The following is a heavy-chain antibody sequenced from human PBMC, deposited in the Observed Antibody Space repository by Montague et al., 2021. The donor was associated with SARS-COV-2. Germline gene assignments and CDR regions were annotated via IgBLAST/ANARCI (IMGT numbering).Heavy chain of an antibody. CDR1: GFSVSDFF. D-gene: IGHD3-9*01. CDR3: VRALGSGYDL. Sequence: SLRLSCAPSGFSVSDFFMSWVRQGPVRGLEWLAYIKIAGDIYYADSVKGRFTSSRDTSNNRVFLQMNSLRVDDTALYYCVRALGSGYDLWGQGTLVTVSS. CDR2: IKIAGDI. J-gene: IGHJ5*02. V-gene: IGHV3-53*01.